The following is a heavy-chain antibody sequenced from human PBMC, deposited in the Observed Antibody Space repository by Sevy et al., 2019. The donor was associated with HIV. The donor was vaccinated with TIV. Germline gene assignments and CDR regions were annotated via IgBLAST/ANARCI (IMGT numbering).Heavy chain of an antibody. J-gene: IGHJ6*02. Sequence: SETLSLTCTVSGGSISSSSYYWGWIRQPPGKGLEWIGSIYYSGSTYYNPSLQSRVTISVDTSKNQFSLKLSSVTAADTAVHYCARSGYCSGGSCYYALYYYYYGMDVWGQGTTVTVSS. CDR2: IYYSGST. CDR3: ARSGYCSGGSCYYALYYYYYGMDV. CDR1: GGSISSSSYY. D-gene: IGHD2-15*01. V-gene: IGHV4-39*01.